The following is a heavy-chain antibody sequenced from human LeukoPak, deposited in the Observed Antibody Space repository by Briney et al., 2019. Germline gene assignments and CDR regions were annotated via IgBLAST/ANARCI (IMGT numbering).Heavy chain of an antibody. J-gene: IGHJ4*02. D-gene: IGHD3-3*01. CDR3: ASPVFLGY. Sequence: SETLSLTCTVSGGSISSYSWNWIRQPPGKGLEWIGSIYHSGSTYYNPSLKSRVTISVDTSKNQFSLKLSSVTAADTAVYYCASPVFLGYWGQGTLVTVSS. CDR2: IYHSGST. V-gene: IGHV4-59*08. CDR1: GGSISSYS.